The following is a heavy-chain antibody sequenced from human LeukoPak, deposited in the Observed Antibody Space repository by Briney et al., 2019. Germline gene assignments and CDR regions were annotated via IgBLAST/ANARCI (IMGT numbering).Heavy chain of an antibody. J-gene: IGHJ5*02. CDR1: GFTFSNYW. CDR3: AREFSGWYNNRRFDP. CDR2: IKPDGSDK. V-gene: IGHV3-7*01. D-gene: IGHD6-19*01. Sequence: GGSLRLSCAASGFTFSNYWMSWVRQVPGKGLEWVANIKPDGSDKYYVDSVKGRFTISRDNAKNSLSLQMNSLRAEDTAVYYCAREFSGWYNNRRFDPWGRGTLVTVSS.